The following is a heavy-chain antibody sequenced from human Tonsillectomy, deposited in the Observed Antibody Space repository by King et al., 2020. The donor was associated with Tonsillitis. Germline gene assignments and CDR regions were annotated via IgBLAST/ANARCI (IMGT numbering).Heavy chain of an antibody. V-gene: IGHV4-34*01. J-gene: IGHJ5*02. Sequence: VQLQQWGAGLLKPSETLSLTCAVYGGSFSGYYWNWIRQPPGKGLEWMGEINHSGSTNYNPSLKSRVTMSVDTSKNQFSLNLSSVTAADTAVYYCARGYYLGYSPRTHWFDPWGQGTLVTVSS. CDR2: INHSGST. D-gene: IGHD6-13*01. CDR1: GGSFSGYY. CDR3: ARGYYLGYSPRTHWFDP.